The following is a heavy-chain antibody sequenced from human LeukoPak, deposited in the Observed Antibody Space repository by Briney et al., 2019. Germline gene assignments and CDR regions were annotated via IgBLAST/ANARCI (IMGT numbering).Heavy chain of an antibody. CDR3: ARGGGYDGSGRLDY. D-gene: IGHD3-22*01. CDR2: IYSGGST. J-gene: IGHJ4*02. V-gene: IGHV3-53*01. CDR1: GFIVSSNY. Sequence: GGSLRLSCAASGFIVSSNYMSWVRQAPGKGLEWVSVIYSGGSTYCADSVKGRFTISRDNSKNTLYLQMNSLRAEDTAVYYCARGGGYDGSGRLDYWGQGTLVTVSS.